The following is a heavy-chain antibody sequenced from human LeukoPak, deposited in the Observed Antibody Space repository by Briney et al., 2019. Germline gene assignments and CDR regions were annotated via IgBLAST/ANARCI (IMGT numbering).Heavy chain of an antibody. Sequence: GGSLRLSCATSGFTFSTYSMCWVRQAPGKGLEWISYISSSSGTILYADSVKGRFTVSRDNSKNTLYLQMSSLRAEDTAVYYCAKDERNWNYNLASQTYDWGQGTLVTVSS. CDR1: GFTFSTYS. CDR2: ISSSSGTI. D-gene: IGHD1-7*01. J-gene: IGHJ4*02. V-gene: IGHV3-48*01. CDR3: AKDERNWNYNLASQTYD.